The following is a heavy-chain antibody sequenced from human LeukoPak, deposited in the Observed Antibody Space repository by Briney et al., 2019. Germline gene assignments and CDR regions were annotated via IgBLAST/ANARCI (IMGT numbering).Heavy chain of an antibody. CDR3: AHMTFIAAAGLNWFDP. CDR2: IYWDDDK. D-gene: IGHD6-13*01. V-gene: IGHV2-5*02. Sequence: SGPTLVNPTQTLTLTCSFSGFSLSTSGVGVGWIRQPPGKALEWLALIYWDDDKRYSPSLKSRLTITKDTSKNQVVLTMTNMDPVDTATYYCAHMTFIAAAGLNWFDPGGQGTLVTVSS. CDR1: GFSLSTSGVG. J-gene: IGHJ5*02.